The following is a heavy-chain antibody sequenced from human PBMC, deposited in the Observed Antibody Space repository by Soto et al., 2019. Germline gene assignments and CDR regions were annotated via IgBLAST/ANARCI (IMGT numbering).Heavy chain of an antibody. CDR1: GGSISGSY. CDR3: AGGAAADYFDY. D-gene: IGHD6-13*01. V-gene: IGHV4-4*07. J-gene: IGHJ4*02. CDR2: IYSSGST. Sequence: PSETLSLTYSVSGGSISGSYWSWIRQPAGKGLEWIGRIYSSGSTLYNPSLKSRVTMSVDTSKNQFSLKLSSVTAADTAVYYCAGGAAADYFDYWGQGTLVIVS.